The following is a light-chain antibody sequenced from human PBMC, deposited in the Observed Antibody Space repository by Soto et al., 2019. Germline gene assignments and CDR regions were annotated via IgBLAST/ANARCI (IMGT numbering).Light chain of an antibody. V-gene: IGKV3-20*01. CDR2: VAS. Sequence: EMVLTQSPGTLSLCPGERATLSCRASQSVSSNLAWYQQKPVQAPRLLIYVASIRATGIPDRFSGSGSGTDFTLTISRLEPEDFAVYYCQQYGSSWWTFGQGTKVDIK. J-gene: IGKJ1*01. CDR1: QSVSSN. CDR3: QQYGSSWWT.